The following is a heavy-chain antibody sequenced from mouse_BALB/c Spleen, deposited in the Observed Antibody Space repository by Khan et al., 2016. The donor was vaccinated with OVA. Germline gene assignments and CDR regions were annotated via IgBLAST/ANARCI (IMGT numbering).Heavy chain of an antibody. CDR2: IDPANGNT. Sequence: VQLQQSGAELVKPWASVKLSCTASGFKIKDTYIHWVKQRPEQGLEWIGRIDPANGNTKYDPNFQGKATITADTSSNPAYLQLGSLTSADTAVYYCTYSLRLYGMDYWGQGTSVTVAS. CDR1: GFKIKDTY. J-gene: IGHJ4*01. V-gene: IGHV14-3*02. D-gene: IGHD1-2*01. CDR3: TYSLRLYGMDY.